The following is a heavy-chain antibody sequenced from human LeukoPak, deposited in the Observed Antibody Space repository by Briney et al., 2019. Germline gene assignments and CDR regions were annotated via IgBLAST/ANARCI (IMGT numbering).Heavy chain of an antibody. D-gene: IGHD6-13*01. CDR2: INPNSGGT. V-gene: IGHV1-2*02. Sequence: ASVKVSCKASGYTFTGYYMHWVRQAPGQGLEWMGWINPNSGGTNYAQKFQGSVTMTRDTSISTAYMELSRLRSDDTAVYYCARDHRLIAAAGEEQDYWGQGTLVTVSS. CDR3: ARDHRLIAAAGEEQDY. CDR1: GYTFTGYY. J-gene: IGHJ4*02.